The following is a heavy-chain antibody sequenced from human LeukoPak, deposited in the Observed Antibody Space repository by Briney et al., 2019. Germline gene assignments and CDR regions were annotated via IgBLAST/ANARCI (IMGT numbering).Heavy chain of an antibody. CDR3: ARDQKAFDY. V-gene: IGHV1-46*01. CDR1: GDSFTSNY. CDR2: IYPRDGST. Sequence: GASMKVSCKASGDSFTSNYIHWVRQAPGQGLEWMGMIYPRDGSTSYAQKFQGRVTVTRDTSTSTVHMELSGLRSEDTAVYYCARDQKAFDYWGQGTLVTVSS. J-gene: IGHJ4*02.